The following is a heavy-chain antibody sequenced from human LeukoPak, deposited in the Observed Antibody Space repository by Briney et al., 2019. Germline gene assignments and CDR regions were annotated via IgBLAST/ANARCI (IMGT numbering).Heavy chain of an antibody. D-gene: IGHD3-3*01. J-gene: IGHJ3*02. CDR2: IYPGDSDT. Sequence: GESLKISCKGSGYSFTSYWVAWVRQMPGKGLEWMGIIYPGDSDTRYSPSFQGQVTISADKSISTAYLQWSSLKASDTAMYYCARHLGFTIFGVVTGSNDAFDIWGQGTMVTVSS. CDR1: GYSFTSYW. CDR3: ARHLGFTIFGVVTGSNDAFDI. V-gene: IGHV5-51*01.